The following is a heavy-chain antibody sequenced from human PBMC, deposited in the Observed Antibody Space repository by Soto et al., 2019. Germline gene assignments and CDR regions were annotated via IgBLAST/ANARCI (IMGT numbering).Heavy chain of an antibody. V-gene: IGHV1-18*01. Sequence: QVQLLQSGAEVKKPGASVKVSCKASGYTFTSYGISWVRQAPGQGLEWMGWISAYNGNTNYAQKLQGRVTMTTDTSTSTAYMELRSLRSDDTAVYYCAREGLVVVPAASLHWFDPWGQGTLVTVSS. CDR3: AREGLVVVPAASLHWFDP. CDR2: ISAYNGNT. CDR1: GYTFTSYG. J-gene: IGHJ5*02. D-gene: IGHD2-2*01.